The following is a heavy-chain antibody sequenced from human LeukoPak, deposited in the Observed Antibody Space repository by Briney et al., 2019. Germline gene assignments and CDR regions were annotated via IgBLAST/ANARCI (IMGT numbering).Heavy chain of an antibody. Sequence: GGSLRLSCLASGFSFNSYTMNWVREAPGKGLEWVSTISPVSSYTWYAESVKGRFTISRHNPKKSLNLQMDSLRAEDTAVYYCVRDVSRRIGMDVWGQGTTVTVSS. CDR3: VRDVSRRIGMDV. CDR2: ISPVSSYT. J-gene: IGHJ6*02. D-gene: IGHD2/OR15-2a*01. V-gene: IGHV3-21*01. CDR1: GFSFNSYT.